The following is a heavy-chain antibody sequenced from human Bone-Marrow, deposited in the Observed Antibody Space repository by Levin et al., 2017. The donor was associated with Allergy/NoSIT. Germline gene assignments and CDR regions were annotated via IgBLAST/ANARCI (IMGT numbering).Heavy chain of an antibody. CDR1: GISLSISGVG. D-gene: IGHD3-10*01. V-gene: IGHV2-5*02. J-gene: IGHJ4*02. Sequence: SGPTLVKPTQTLTLTCTFSGISLSISGVGVGWIRQPPGKALEWLALIYWDDDQRYSPSLKSRLTITKDTSKNQVVLTMTNMDSVDTATYYCARAKETYGSGSYYDYFDYWGQGTLVTVSS. CDR2: IYWDDDQ. CDR3: ARAKETYGSGSYYDYFDY.